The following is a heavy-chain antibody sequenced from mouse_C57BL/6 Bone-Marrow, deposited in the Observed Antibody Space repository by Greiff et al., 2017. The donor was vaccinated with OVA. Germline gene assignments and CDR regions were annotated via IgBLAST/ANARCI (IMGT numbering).Heavy chain of an antibody. CDR2: ISIGSSTI. V-gene: IGHV5-17*01. CDR1: GFTFSDYG. J-gene: IGHJ3*01. CDR3: ASDYYGSTLFAY. D-gene: IGHD1-1*01. Sequence: EVKVEESGGGLVKPGGSLKLSCAASGFTFSDYGMHWVRQAPEKGLEWVAYISIGSSTIYYADTVKGRFTISRDNAKNTLFLQMTSLRSEDTAMYYCASDYYGSTLFAYWGQGTLVTVSA.